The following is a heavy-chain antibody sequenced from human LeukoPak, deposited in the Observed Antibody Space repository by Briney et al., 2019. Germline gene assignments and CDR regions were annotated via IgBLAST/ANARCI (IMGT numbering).Heavy chain of an antibody. D-gene: IGHD5-18*01. CDR1: GYTFTDYY. CDR2: IHPSGGGT. Sequence: ASVKVSCKASGYTFTDYYMYWVRQAPGQGPECMGVIHPSGGGTTYAQKFQGRVTLTKDTATSTVYIELSSLRSDDTAVYYCARMAMDPAMVTNFFDLWGQGTLLIVSA. CDR3: ARMAMDPAMVTNFFDL. V-gene: IGHV1-46*01. J-gene: IGHJ4*02.